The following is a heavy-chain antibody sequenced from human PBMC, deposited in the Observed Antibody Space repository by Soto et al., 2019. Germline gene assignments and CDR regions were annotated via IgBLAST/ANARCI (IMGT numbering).Heavy chain of an antibody. Sequence: QVTVKESGPVLVKPTETLTLTCTVSGFSLSNAGLGVSWIRQPPGKALEWLAHIFSNDEKSYSTSLKSRLTISKDTSKSQVVLTMTNMDPVATATYYCASTYSTSWYWFDPWGQGTLVNVSS. CDR2: IFSNDEK. CDR3: ASTYSTSWYWFDP. J-gene: IGHJ5*02. D-gene: IGHD6-13*01. V-gene: IGHV2-26*04. CDR1: GFSLSNAGLG.